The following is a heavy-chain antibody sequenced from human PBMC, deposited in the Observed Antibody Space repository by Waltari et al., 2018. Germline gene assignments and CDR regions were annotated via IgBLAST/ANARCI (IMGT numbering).Heavy chain of an antibody. CDR3: ARGEQLHLIRRNSFDT. CDR1: GGSFNSYY. D-gene: IGHD1-1*01. V-gene: IGHV4-34*01. J-gene: IGHJ5*02. Sequence: QVQLQQWGAGLLKPSETLSLTCAVNGGSFNSYYRGWIRQPPGKGLEWIGEISQNGRTNETPSLKSRVAISVDTSKNHFSLKLNFLTAADTAVYYCARGEQLHLIRRNSFDTWGQGTLVTVSS. CDR2: ISQNGRT.